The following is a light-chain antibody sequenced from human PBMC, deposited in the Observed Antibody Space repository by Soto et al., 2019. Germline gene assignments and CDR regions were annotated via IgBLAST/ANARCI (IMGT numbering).Light chain of an antibody. V-gene: IGKV1-39*01. Sequence: DIQMTQSPSSLCASVGDRVTITCRASQRISTYLTWYQQSTGKAPKLLIHGAYRLQSGVPSRYSGSGSGKEFTLTINSXQPTDFATYSCQQTYSTPRTFGQGTKVDI. CDR2: GAY. CDR1: QRISTY. J-gene: IGKJ1*01. CDR3: QQTYSTPRT.